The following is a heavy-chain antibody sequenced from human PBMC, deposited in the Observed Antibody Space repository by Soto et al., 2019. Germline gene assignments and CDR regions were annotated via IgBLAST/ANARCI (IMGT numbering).Heavy chain of an antibody. CDR1: GGSISSGDYY. CDR3: ARENGDYDAFAI. V-gene: IGHV4-30-4*01. D-gene: IGHD4-17*01. Sequence: PSETLSLTCTVSGGSISSGDYYWSWIRQPPGKGLEWIGYIYYSGSTYYNPSLKSRVTISVDTSMNQFSLKLSSVTAADTAVYYCARENGDYDAFAIWGQGTMVTVSS. J-gene: IGHJ3*02. CDR2: IYYSGST.